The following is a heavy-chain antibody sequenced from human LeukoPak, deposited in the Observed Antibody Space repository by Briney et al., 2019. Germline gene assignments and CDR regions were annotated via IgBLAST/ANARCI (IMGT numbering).Heavy chain of an antibody. Sequence: ASVKVSCKASGYTFTSYDINWVRQATGQGLEWMGWMNPNSGNTGYAQKFQGRVTMTRNTSISTAYMELSSLRSEDTAVYYCAIAAAGTYYYGMDVWGQGTTVTVSS. CDR1: GYTFTSYD. J-gene: IGHJ6*02. CDR2: MNPNSGNT. V-gene: IGHV1-8*01. D-gene: IGHD6-13*01. CDR3: AIAAAGTYYYGMDV.